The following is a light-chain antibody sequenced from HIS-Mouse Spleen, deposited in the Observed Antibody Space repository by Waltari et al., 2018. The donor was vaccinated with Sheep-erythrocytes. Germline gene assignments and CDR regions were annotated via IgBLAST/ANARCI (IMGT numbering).Light chain of an antibody. J-gene: IGLJ3*02. V-gene: IGLV2-23*01. CDR3: CSYAGSSTWV. CDR2: EGS. CDR1: SSDVGSYNL. Sequence: QPITISCTGTSSDVGSYNLVSWYQQHPGKAPKLMIYEGSKRPSGVSNRFSGSKSGNTASLTISGLQAEDEADYYCCSYAGSSTWVFGGGTKLTVL.